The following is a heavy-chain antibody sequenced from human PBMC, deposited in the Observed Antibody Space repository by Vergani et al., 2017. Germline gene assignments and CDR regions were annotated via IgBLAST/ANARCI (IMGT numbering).Heavy chain of an antibody. J-gene: IGHJ4*02. CDR1: GFRFREHG. CDR3: ARAVSTTVGDPPGY. D-gene: IGHD4-23*01. V-gene: IGHV3-23*01. Sequence: EVQLLESGGGSVQPGESLRLSCVASGFRFREHGMNWVRQAPGKGLEWVSGISGHDHRTLYADSVKGRFIISRDDSKNTLYLQMNSLRAGDTAIYYCARAVSTTVGDPPGYWGQGTLVTVSS. CDR2: ISGHDHRT.